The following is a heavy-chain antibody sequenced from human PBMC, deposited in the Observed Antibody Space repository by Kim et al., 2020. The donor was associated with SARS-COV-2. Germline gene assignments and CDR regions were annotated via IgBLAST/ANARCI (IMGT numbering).Heavy chain of an antibody. CDR1: GYTFTNFG. CDR3: ARDLGYDDSGGHYHVAPFDV. Sequence: ASVKVSCKTSGYTFTNFGVSWVRQAPGQGLEWMGWISAYNGHTNYAPKLQGRVTMTTDTFTSTAYMEVRSLTSDDTAVYYCARDLGYDDSGGHYHVAPFDVWGQGTMITVSS. V-gene: IGHV1-18*01. D-gene: IGHD3-22*01. J-gene: IGHJ3*01. CDR2: ISAYNGHT.